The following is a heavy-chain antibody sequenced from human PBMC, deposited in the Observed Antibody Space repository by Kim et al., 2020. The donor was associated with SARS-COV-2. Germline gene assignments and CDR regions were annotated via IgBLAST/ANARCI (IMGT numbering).Heavy chain of an antibody. Sequence: GGSLRLSCAASGFTFSDYVMNWVRQAPGKGLEYVATISSSGYRTFYAYSVKGRFTVSRDNSKSTLYLQMGSMTTEDMGVYYCARDNCRDDDCYRYFEHWG. CDR1: GFTFSDYV. J-gene: IGHJ2*01. V-gene: IGHV3-64*01. CDR2: ISSSGYRT. CDR3: ARDNCRDDDCYRYFEH. D-gene: IGHD2-21*02.